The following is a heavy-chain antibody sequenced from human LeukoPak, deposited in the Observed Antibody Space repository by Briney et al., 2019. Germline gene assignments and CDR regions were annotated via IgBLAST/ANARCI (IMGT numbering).Heavy chain of an antibody. V-gene: IGHV4-39*07. CDR1: GGSISSSSYY. J-gene: IGHJ3*02. Sequence: SETLSLTCTVSGGSISSSSYYWGWIRQPPGKGLEWIGSIYYSGSTYYNPSLKSRVTISVDTYKNQFSLKLSSVTAADTAVYYCAREGDSPYAFDIWGQGTMVTVSS. CDR2: IYYSGST. CDR3: AREGDSPYAFDI. D-gene: IGHD3-16*01.